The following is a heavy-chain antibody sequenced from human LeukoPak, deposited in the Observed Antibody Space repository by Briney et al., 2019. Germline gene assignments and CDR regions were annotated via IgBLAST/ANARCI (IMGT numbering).Heavy chain of an antibody. D-gene: IGHD6-6*01. J-gene: IGHJ5*02. CDR2: IYYSGST. V-gene: IGHV4-39*01. Sequence: PSETLSLTCTVSGGSISSSSYYWGWIRQPPGKGLEWIGSIYYSGSTYYNPSLKSRVTISVGTSKNQFSLKLSSVTAADTAVYYCASPIAARPPWGQGTLVTVSS. CDR1: GGSISSSSYY. CDR3: ASPIAARPP.